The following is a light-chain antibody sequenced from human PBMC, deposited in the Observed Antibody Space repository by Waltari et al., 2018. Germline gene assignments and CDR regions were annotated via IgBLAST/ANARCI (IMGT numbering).Light chain of an antibody. CDR3: KHNHNLPNT. CDR2: DAS. Sequence: GRNDIRKYLGWWQERPGKAPKMLIYDASNVEARVSSRFSGTGSGTDFSLTNSSLQPQVSATYYCKHNHNLPNTFSRRTKLQSK. V-gene: IGKV1-33*01. J-gene: IGKJ2*01. CDR1: NDIRKY.